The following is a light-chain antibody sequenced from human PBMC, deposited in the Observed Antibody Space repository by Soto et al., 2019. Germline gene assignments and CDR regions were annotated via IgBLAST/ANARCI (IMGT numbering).Light chain of an antibody. CDR1: HYLKKY. J-gene: IGKJ4*01. CDR2: EAS. V-gene: IGKV1-33*01. CDR3: QQYYSVPLT. Sequence: DVQMTQSPSSLSASVGDRVTITFQASHYLKKYLNWYQEKPGKAPNLLIYEASNLQTGGPSRFSGSGSGTDFTFTISNLQPEDTGTYYCQQYYSVPLTFGGGTKVDIK.